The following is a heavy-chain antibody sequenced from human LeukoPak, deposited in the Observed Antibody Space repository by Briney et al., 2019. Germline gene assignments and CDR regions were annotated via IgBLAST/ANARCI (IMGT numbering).Heavy chain of an antibody. CDR3: IAFGDSNH. Sequence: PGGSLRLSCAASGLTGSHNYVSWVRQAAGKGLEWVSAIHTSGDTCYADSVKGRFTISRDTSKNTLYLQINSLRVEDTAVYYCIAFGDSNHWGQGTLVTVSS. D-gene: IGHD4-17*01. J-gene: IGHJ5*02. CDR1: GLTGSHNY. V-gene: IGHV3-53*01. CDR2: IHTSGDT.